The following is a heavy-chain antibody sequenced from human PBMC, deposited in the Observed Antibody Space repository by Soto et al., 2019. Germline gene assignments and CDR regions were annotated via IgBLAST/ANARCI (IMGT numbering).Heavy chain of an antibody. D-gene: IGHD1-26*01. Sequence: PGGSLRLSCAASGFTFSTYSMNWVRQAPGKGLEWVAVISYDGSNKYYADSVKGRFTISRDNSKNTLYLQMNSLRAEDTAVYYCAKDEVGAVYYYYYGMDVWGQGTTVTVSS. V-gene: IGHV3-30*18. CDR3: AKDEVGAVYYYYYGMDV. CDR1: GFTFSTYS. CDR2: ISYDGSNK. J-gene: IGHJ6*02.